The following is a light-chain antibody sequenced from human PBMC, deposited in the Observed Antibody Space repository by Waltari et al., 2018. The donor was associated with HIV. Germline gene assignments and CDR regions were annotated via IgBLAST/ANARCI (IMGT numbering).Light chain of an antibody. CDR1: QSVGSNY. V-gene: IGKV3-20*01. CDR3: QQYGSSPLFT. CDR2: DAS. Sequence: EIVLTQSPGTLSLSPGERATLSCRASQSVGSNYLAWYQQRPGQTPRLLIYDASSRATGIPDRFSGSGSGTDFTLTITRLEPEDSAVYYCQQYGSSPLFTFGPGTKVDIK. J-gene: IGKJ3*01.